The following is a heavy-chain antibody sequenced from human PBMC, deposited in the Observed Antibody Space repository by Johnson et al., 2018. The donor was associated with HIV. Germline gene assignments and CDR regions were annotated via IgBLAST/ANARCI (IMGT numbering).Heavy chain of an antibody. CDR2: IYSGGST. Sequence: VQLVESGGGLVKPGGSLRLSCEASGFTFNKAWMSWVRQAPGKGLEWVSVIYSGGSTYYADSVKGRFTISRDNSKNTLYLQMNSLRAEDTAVYYCATAGVVRGVNLHDAFDIWGQGTMVSVSS. D-gene: IGHD3-10*01. J-gene: IGHJ3*02. V-gene: IGHV3-66*01. CDR3: ATAGVVRGVNLHDAFDI. CDR1: GFTFNKAW.